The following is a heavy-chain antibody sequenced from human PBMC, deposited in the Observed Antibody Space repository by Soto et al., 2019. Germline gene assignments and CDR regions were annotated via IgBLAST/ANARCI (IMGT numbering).Heavy chain of an antibody. J-gene: IGHJ6*02. Sequence: QSQTLSLTCAISGDSVSSNSAAWNWIRQSPSRGLEWLGRTYYRSKWYNDYAVSVKSRITINPDTSKNQFSLQLNSVTPEDTAVYYCARVPSREDSAGNYYYYGMDVWGQGTTVTVSS. CDR1: GDSVSSNSAA. V-gene: IGHV6-1*01. CDR2: TYYRSKWYN. D-gene: IGHD6-13*01. CDR3: ARVPSREDSAGNYYYYGMDV.